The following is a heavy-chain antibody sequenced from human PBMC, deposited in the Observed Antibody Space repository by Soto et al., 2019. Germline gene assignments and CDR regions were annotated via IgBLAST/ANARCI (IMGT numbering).Heavy chain of an antibody. J-gene: IGHJ4*02. CDR1: GGSISSGDYY. CDR3: AREHSEPYYYDRSNLYAY. V-gene: IGHV4-30-4*01. D-gene: IGHD3-22*01. CDR2: IYYSGST. Sequence: TLSLTCTVSGGSISSGDYYWSWIRQPPGKGLEWIGYIYYSGSTYYNPSLKSRVTISVDTSKNQFSLKLSSVTAADTAVYYCAREHSEPYYYDRSNLYAYRGQRTLVPVSS.